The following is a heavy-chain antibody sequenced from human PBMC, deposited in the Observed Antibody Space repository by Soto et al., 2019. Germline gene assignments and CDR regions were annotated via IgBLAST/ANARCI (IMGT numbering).Heavy chain of an antibody. Sequence: SGPTLVYPTQTLTLTCSFSGFSLSTSGVGVGWIRQSPGKALEWLALIYWSGDEHYRPSLKGRLSIIKDTSKNHVVLIMTDMDPVDTATYYCARGLATLPVFAFDIWGQGTIVTVSS. CDR3: ARGLATLPVFAFDI. CDR2: IYWSGDE. V-gene: IGHV2-5*01. D-gene: IGHD6-6*01. J-gene: IGHJ3*02. CDR1: GFSLSTSGVG.